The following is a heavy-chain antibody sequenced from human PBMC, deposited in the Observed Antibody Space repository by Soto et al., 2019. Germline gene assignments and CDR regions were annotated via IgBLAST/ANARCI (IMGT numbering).Heavy chain of an antibody. CDR1: GFRFSDYG. D-gene: IGHD4-17*01. V-gene: IGHV3-30*18. J-gene: IGHJ4*02. Sequence: QVQLAESGGGVVQPGRSLRLSCIGSGFRFSDYGMHWVRQAPGKGLEWVAMMSFDGTYKYSADSVKGRFIISRDNSKNSLFLQMTRLRAEDTAVYYCAKDRRDGEYNSVYDFWGQGTLVTFSS. CDR3: AKDRRDGEYNSVYDF. CDR2: MSFDGTYK.